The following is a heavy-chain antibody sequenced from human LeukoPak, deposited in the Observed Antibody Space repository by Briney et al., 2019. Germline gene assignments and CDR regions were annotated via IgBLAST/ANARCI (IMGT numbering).Heavy chain of an antibody. CDR1: GYTFTSYD. CDR3: AREAYYDFWSGYLHNTSFDP. J-gene: IGHJ5*02. D-gene: IGHD3-3*01. CDR2: MNPNSGNT. Sequence: ASVKVSCKASGYTFTSYDINWVRQAPGQGLEWMGWMNPNSGNTGYAQKFQGRVTMTRNTSISTAYMELSSLRSEDTAVYYCAREAYYDFWSGYLHNTSFDPWGQGTLVTVSS. V-gene: IGHV1-8*01.